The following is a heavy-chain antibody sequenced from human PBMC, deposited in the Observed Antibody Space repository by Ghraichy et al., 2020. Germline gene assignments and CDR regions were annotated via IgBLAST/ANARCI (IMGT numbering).Heavy chain of an antibody. CDR3: AREDNSSSWYLAADFDY. J-gene: IGHJ4*02. D-gene: IGHD6-13*01. CDR2: INTDGSVT. V-gene: IGHV3-74*01. CDR1: GFTFTNYW. Sequence: LSLTCAASGFTFTNYWMHWVRQAPGKGLVWVSRINTDGSVTNYADSVKGRFTISRDNAKNTLYLQMNSLTAEDTAVYYCAREDNSSSWYLAADFDYWGQGTLVTVSS.